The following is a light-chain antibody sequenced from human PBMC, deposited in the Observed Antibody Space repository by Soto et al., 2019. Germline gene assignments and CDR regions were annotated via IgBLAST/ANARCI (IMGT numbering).Light chain of an antibody. V-gene: IGLV2-8*01. CDR2: EVS. J-gene: IGLJ7*01. CDR1: SSDVGGYNY. Sequence: QSALTQPPSASGSPGQSVTISCTGTSSDVGGYNYVSWYQQQPGKVPKLMIYEVSRRPSGVPDRFSGSKSGNTASLTVSGLQAEDEADYYCSSYAGSKNSPVVFGGGTQLTVL. CDR3: SSYAGSKNSPVV.